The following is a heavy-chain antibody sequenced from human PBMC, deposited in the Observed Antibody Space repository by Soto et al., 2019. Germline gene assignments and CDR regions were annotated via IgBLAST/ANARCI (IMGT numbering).Heavy chain of an antibody. V-gene: IGHV2-5*02. Sequence: PTLVNPTQTLTLTCTFSGFSLSTSGVAVGWIRQPPGKALEWLALIYWDDNKRHSPSLKNRLTITKDTSKNQVVLTMTNMDPVDTATYYCVRGDYLDYWGQGTLVTVSS. CDR2: IYWDDNK. CDR3: VRGDYLDY. CDR1: GFSLSTSGVA. D-gene: IGHD1-26*01. J-gene: IGHJ4*02.